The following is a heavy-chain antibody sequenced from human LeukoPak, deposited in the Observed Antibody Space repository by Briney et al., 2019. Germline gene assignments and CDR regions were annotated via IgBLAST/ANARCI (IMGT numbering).Heavy chain of an antibody. CDR3: AREVGIAAAGLPDY. V-gene: IGHV1-18*01. CDR2: ISAYNGNT. CDR1: GYTFTSYG. D-gene: IGHD6-13*01. J-gene: IGHJ4*02. Sequence: GASVKVSCKASGYTFTSYGISWVRQAPGQGLEWVGWISAYNGNTNYAQKLQGRVTMTTDTSTSTAYMELRSLRSDDTAVYYCAREVGIAAAGLPDYWGQGTLVTVSS.